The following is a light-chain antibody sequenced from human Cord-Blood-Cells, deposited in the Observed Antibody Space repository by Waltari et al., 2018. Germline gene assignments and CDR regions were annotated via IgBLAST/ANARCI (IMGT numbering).Light chain of an antibody. V-gene: IGLV2-8*01. Sequence: QSALTQPPSASGSPGQSVTIPCTATSSDVGGYNYVSWYQQHPGKAPKLMIYEVSKRPSGVPDRFSGSKSGNTASLTVSGLQAEDEADYYCSSYAGSNNVVFGGGTKLTVL. CDR1: SSDVGGYNY. CDR3: SSYAGSNNVV. J-gene: IGLJ2*01. CDR2: EVS.